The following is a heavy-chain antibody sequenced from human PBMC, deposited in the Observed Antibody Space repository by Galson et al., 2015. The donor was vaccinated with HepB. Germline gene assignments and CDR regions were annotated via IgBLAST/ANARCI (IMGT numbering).Heavy chain of an antibody. Sequence: SLRLSCAASGFTFSSYAMSWVRQAPGKGLEWVTAISGSGGSTYYADSVKGRFTISRDNSKNTLYLQMNSLRAEDTAVYYCAKDGPTSMIVVVIRFDYWGQGTLVTVSS. J-gene: IGHJ4*02. D-gene: IGHD3-22*01. CDR2: ISGSGGST. V-gene: IGHV3-23*01. CDR3: AKDGPTSMIVVVIRFDY. CDR1: GFTFSSYA.